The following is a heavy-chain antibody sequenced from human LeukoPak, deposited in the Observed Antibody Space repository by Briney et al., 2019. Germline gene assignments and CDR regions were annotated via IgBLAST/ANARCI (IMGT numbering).Heavy chain of an antibody. V-gene: IGHV4-59*08. Sequence: SETLSLTCTVSGGSISSSYWSWIRQPPGKGLEWIGYIYSTGSTNPNPSLKSRVTISVDTSKNQFSLNLSSVTAADTAVYYCARHGGHCTSTSCFDPWGQGTLVTVSS. CDR1: GGSISSSY. D-gene: IGHD2-2*01. J-gene: IGHJ5*02. CDR3: ARHGGHCTSTSCFDP. CDR2: IYSTGST.